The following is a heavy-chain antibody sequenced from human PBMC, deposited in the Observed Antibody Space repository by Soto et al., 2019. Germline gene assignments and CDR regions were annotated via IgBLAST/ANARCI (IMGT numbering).Heavy chain of an antibody. Sequence: GASVKVSCKASGYTFTGYYMHWVRQAPGQGLEWMGWINPNSGGTNYAQKFQGWVTMTRDTSISTAYMELSRLRSDDTAVYYCARDIGDGSAAGLDYWGQGTLVTVSS. V-gene: IGHV1-2*04. D-gene: IGHD3-10*01. CDR1: GYTFTGYY. CDR2: INPNSGGT. CDR3: ARDIGDGSAAGLDY. J-gene: IGHJ4*02.